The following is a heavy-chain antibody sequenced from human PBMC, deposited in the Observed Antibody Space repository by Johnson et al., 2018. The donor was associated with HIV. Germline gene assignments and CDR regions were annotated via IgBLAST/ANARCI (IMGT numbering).Heavy chain of an antibody. CDR1: GFSFSYYA. CDR3: TTDRDSSGYLDAFDI. V-gene: IGHV3-30-3*01. CDR2: ISYDGINK. D-gene: IGHD3-22*01. Sequence: QVQLVESGGGLVQPGRSLRLSCAASGFSFSYYAMHWVRQAPGKGLEWVAVISYDGINKYYAQSVKGRFTISRDNSKKTLYLQMNSLKTEDTAVYYCTTDRDSSGYLDAFDIWGQGTMVTVSS. J-gene: IGHJ3*02.